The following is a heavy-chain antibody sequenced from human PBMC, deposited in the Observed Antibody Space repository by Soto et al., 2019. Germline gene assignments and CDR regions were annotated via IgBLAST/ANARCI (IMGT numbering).Heavy chain of an antibody. D-gene: IGHD6-13*01. CDR3: ASNGSAAGIEY. V-gene: IGHV3-30-3*01. CDR1: GFTFSSYA. CDR2: ISYDGSNK. Sequence: QVQLVESGGGVVQPGRSLRLSCAASGFTFSSYAMHWVRQAPGKGLEWVAVISYDGSNKYYADSVKGRFTISRDNSKNTLYLQMNSLRAEDTAVYYCASNGSAAGIEYGGQGTLVTVSS. J-gene: IGHJ4*02.